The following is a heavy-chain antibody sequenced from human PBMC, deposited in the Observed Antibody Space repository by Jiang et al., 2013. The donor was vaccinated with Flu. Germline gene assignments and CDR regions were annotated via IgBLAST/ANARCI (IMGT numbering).Heavy chain of an antibody. Sequence: KPTQTLTLTCTFSGFSLSTSGMCVSWIRQPPGKALEWLARIDWDDDKYYSTSLKTRLTISKDTSKNQVVLTMTNMDPVDTATYYYAHSRADIVVVVAAPHTYWYFDLWGRGTLATVSS. V-gene: IGHV2-70*11. J-gene: IGHJ2*01. D-gene: IGHD2-15*01. CDR3: AHSRADIVVVVAAPHTYWYFDL. CDR1: GFSLSTSGMC. CDR2: IDWDDDK.